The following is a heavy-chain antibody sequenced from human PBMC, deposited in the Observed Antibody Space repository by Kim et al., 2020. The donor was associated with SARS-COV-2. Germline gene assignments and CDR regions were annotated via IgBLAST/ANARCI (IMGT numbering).Heavy chain of an antibody. Sequence: SETLSLTCTVSGDSSNNYYVSWIRQPPGKGLEYIGYIYYSGTTNYNRSLKSRVTISVDTSKNQFSLTLRSVTAADTAVYYCARHGRVPVLRWGFDYWGQGTLVTVSS. J-gene: IGHJ4*02. D-gene: IGHD1-1*01. V-gene: IGHV4-59*08. CDR1: GDSSNNYY. CDR3: ARHGRVPVLRWGFDY. CDR2: IYYSGTT.